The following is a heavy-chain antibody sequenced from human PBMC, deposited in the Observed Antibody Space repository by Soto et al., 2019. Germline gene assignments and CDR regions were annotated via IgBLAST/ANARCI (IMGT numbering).Heavy chain of an antibody. CDR2: INHGGST. CDR1: GVSISSPNW. V-gene: IGHV4-4*02. CDR3: ARGGYYTPGFDY. Sequence: SETLSLTCAVSGVSISSPNWWTWVRQPPGKGLEWIGEINHGGSTHYNPSLKSRVTISVDKSKNQFSLKLTSVTAADTALYYCARGGYYTPGFDYWGQGALVNVS. D-gene: IGHD3-3*01. J-gene: IGHJ4*02.